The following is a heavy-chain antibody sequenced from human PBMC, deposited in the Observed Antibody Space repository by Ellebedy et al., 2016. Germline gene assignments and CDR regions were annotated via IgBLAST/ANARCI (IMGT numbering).Heavy chain of an antibody. J-gene: IGHJ4*02. CDR3: ARGVGGGNSVYFDY. D-gene: IGHD4-23*01. CDR1: GFTFSSSV. V-gene: IGHV3-23*01. CDR2: ISGSGGRT. Sequence: GESLKISXAASGFTFSSSVMSWVRQAPGKGLEWVSGISGSGGRTDYADSVKGRFTISRDNSKNTLDLQMNSLRAEDTAVYYCARGVGGGNSVYFDYWGQGTLVTVSS.